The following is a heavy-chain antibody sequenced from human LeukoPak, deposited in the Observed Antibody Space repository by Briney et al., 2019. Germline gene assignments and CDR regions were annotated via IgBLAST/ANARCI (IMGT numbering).Heavy chain of an antibody. J-gene: IGHJ4*02. CDR3: AKDHQNGGGSCYACLGYYFDY. CDR1: GFTFSSYA. Sequence: GGSLRLSCAASGFTFSSYAMSWGSQAPGKGLEWVSAISGSGGSTYYADSVKDRFTISRDNSKNTLYLQMNSLRAEDTAVYYCAKDHQNGGGSCYACLGYYFDYWGQGTLVTVSS. D-gene: IGHD2-15*01. V-gene: IGHV3-23*01. CDR2: ISGSGGST.